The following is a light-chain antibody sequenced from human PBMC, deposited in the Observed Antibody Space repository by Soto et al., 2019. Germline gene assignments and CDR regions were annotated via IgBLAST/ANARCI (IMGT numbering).Light chain of an antibody. Sequence: QSVLTQPPSVSGAPGQRVTISCTGSNSNIGAGYDVHWYQHLPGAAPKLLIYGNNNRPSGVPDRFSGSKSGTSASLAITGLQAEDEADYYCQSYDSNLRGVVFGGGTKVTVL. CDR1: NSNIGAGYD. CDR2: GNN. J-gene: IGLJ2*01. V-gene: IGLV1-40*01. CDR3: QSYDSNLRGVV.